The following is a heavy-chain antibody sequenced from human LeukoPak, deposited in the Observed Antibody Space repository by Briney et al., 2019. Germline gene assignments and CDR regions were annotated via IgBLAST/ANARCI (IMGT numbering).Heavy chain of an antibody. Sequence: TGGSLGLSCAASGFTFSNYGMTWVRQAPGKGLEWVSTISDGGAATYYADSVKGRFTISRDNSKNTLSLQMNSLRAENTAVYYCAKALNVLVPSTSRWFDPWGQGTLVTVSS. V-gene: IGHV3-23*01. J-gene: IGHJ5*02. CDR2: ISDGGAAT. CDR1: GFTFSNYG. D-gene: IGHD2-2*01. CDR3: AKALNVLVPSTSRWFDP.